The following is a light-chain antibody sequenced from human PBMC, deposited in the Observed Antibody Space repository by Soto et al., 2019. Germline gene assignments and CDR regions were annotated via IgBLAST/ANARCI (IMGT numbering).Light chain of an antibody. CDR3: QQRSNWIT. Sequence: EIVMTQSPATLSVSPGERATLSCRASQTVRNDFAWYQQKPGQAPRLLIYGASIRATGIPVRFRGIGSGTEFTLTISSLEPEDFAVYYCQQRSNWITFGQGTRLEIK. CDR2: GAS. J-gene: IGKJ5*01. V-gene: IGKV3-15*01. CDR1: QTVRND.